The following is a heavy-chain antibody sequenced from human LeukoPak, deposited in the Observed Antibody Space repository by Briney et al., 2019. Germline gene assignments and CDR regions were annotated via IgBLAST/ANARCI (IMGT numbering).Heavy chain of an antibody. V-gene: IGHV3-53*01. CDR2: IYSGGST. CDR3: ATARYDAVDI. CDR1: GLTLISNY. J-gene: IGHJ3*02. D-gene: IGHD4-17*01. Sequence: PGGSLSLSCALSGLTLISNYMSWVRQAPGKGLEWVSLIYSGGSTYYADSVRGRFTISRDNSKNTLCLQMSRLRAEDTAVYYCATARYDAVDIWGQGTMVTVSS.